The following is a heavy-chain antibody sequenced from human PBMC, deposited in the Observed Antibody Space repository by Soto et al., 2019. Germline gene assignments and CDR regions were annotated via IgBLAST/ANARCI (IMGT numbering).Heavy chain of an antibody. CDR1: GYMFTSYW. CDR2: IHGGDSNT. Sequence: PGESLKISCKGSGYMFTSYWIGWVRQMPGKGLEWMGIIHGGDSNTRYSPSFDGQVTISTDKSINTAYLRWSSLKASDTAMYYCARRITSSTGWDYWGQGTLVTVSS. J-gene: IGHJ4*02. D-gene: IGHD6-19*01. V-gene: IGHV5-51*01. CDR3: ARRITSSTGWDY.